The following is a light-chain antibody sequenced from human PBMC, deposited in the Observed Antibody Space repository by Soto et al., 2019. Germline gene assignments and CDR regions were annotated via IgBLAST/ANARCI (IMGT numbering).Light chain of an antibody. CDR2: AVS. J-gene: IGLJ2*01. CDR3: CSYTSSSTLV. Sequence: QSVLTQPASVSGSPGQSITISCTGTSSDIGLYNYVSWYQQHPGKAPKLLIYAVSVRPSGVSDRFSGSKSGNTASLTISGLQAEDEADYYCCSYTSSSTLVFGGGTKLTVL. V-gene: IGLV2-14*03. CDR1: SSDIGLYNY.